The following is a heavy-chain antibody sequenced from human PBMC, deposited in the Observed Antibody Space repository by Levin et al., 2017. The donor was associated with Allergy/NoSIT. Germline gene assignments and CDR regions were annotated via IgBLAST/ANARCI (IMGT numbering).Heavy chain of an antibody. J-gene: IGHJ4*02. CDR3: AKAVLGDAFNLGHRPDY. CDR1: GFSFTTFA. Sequence: GGSLRLSCAASGFSFTTFAMRWVRQAPGKGLQWVSSISVSGGSTYYADSVKGRFTISRDNSKNTLYLQMSSLRAEDTAIYYCAKAVLGDAFNLGHRPDYWGQGTLVTVSS. V-gene: IGHV3-23*01. CDR2: ISVSGGST. D-gene: IGHD5-24*01.